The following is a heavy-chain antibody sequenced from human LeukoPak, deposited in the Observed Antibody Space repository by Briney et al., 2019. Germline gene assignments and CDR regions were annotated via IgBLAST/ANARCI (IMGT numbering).Heavy chain of an antibody. CDR1: GGSFSGYY. J-gene: IGHJ5*02. D-gene: IGHD3-10*01. V-gene: IGHV4-34*01. CDR3: ARGRGVFDP. CDR2: INHSGST. Sequence: SETLSLTCAVYGGSFSGYYWSWIRQPPGKGLEWIGEINHSGSTNYNPSLKSRVTISVDTSKNQFSLKLSSVTAADTAVCYCARGRGVFDPWGQGTLVTVSS.